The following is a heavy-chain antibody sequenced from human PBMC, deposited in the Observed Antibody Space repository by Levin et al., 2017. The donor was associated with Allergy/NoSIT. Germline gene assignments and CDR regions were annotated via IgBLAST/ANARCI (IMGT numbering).Heavy chain of an antibody. Sequence: LSLTCAASGFTFSSSNMNWVRQAPGKGLEWVSSISSSSSYIYYTDSVKGRFAISRDNAKNSLYLQMNSLRAEDTAVYYCARDGSPYSNSWYAYDYWGQGTLVTVSS. D-gene: IGHD6-13*01. V-gene: IGHV3-21*01. CDR2: ISSSSSYI. J-gene: IGHJ4*02. CDR3: ARDGSPYSNSWYAYDY. CDR1: GFTFSSSN.